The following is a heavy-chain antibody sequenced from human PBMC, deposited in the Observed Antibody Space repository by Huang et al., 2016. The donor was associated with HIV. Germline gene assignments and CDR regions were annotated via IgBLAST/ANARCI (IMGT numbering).Heavy chain of an antibody. Sequence: EVHLVESGGDLVQPGGSLRLSCVASGFNFSAYWMSWVRQARGKGLEWVANIKQEGSEKNEVDSVKGRFTISRDNAKNSVYLQLTSLRAEDTAVYYCARGGIYYDVLTGRHYYYNGLDVWGQGTTVTVSS. J-gene: IGHJ6*02. D-gene: IGHD3-9*01. CDR2: IKQEGSEK. CDR1: GFNFSAYW. V-gene: IGHV3-7*01. CDR3: ARGGIYYDVLTGRHYYYNGLDV.